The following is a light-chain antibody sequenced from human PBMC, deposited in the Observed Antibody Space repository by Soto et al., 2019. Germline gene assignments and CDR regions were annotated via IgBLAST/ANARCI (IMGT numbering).Light chain of an antibody. CDR3: QQYGSSPLT. V-gene: IGKV3-20*01. Sequence: EIMLSQAPGTMSLSPGERATLSCRASQSVSSSYLAWYQQRPGQAPRLLIYGASSRATGIPDRFSGSGSGTDFSLTISGLEPEDSAVYYCQQYGSSPLTFGGGTKVEI. J-gene: IGKJ4*01. CDR1: QSVSSSY. CDR2: GAS.